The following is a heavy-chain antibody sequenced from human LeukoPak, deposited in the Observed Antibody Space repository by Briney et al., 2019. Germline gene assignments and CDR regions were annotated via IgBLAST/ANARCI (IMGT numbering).Heavy chain of an antibody. J-gene: IGHJ4*02. CDR1: GDSISSSSSY. CDR2: IYWRGST. Sequence: PSETLSLTCTVSGDSISSSSSYWGWIRQPPGKGLEWIGSIYWRGSTFYNPSLKSRVTISVDTSKNQFSLNLSSVTAADTAVYYCARGGRMIVVVTYDYWGQGTLVTVSS. D-gene: IGHD3-22*01. CDR3: ARGGRMIVVVTYDY. V-gene: IGHV4-39*07.